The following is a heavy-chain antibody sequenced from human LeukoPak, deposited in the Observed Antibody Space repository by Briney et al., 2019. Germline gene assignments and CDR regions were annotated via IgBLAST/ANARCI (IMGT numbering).Heavy chain of an antibody. Sequence: PGGSLRLSCTASGFTFSSVWMSWVRQAPGKGLQWVGRIRKTADGGTADYAAPVQGRFSISRDDSKKTLYLQMNSLKTEDTAVYYCAKDPENFWSGSPYYYYGMDVWGQGTTVTVSS. CDR1: GFTFSSVW. D-gene: IGHD3-3*01. V-gene: IGHV3-15*01. J-gene: IGHJ6*02. CDR3: AKDPENFWSGSPYYYYGMDV. CDR2: IRKTADGGTA.